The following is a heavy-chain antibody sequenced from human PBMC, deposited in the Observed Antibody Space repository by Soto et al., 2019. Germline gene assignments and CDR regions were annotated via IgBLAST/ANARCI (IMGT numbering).Heavy chain of an antibody. D-gene: IGHD2-8*01. V-gene: IGHV1-46*03. J-gene: IGHJ1*01. CDR2: INPSGGST. CDR3: AASCTNGVYYEYFQH. CDR1: GYTFTSYY. Sequence: QVQLVQSGAEVKKPGASVKVSCKASGYTFTSYYMHWVRQAPGQGLEWMGIINPSGGSTSYAQKFQGRVTMTRDTSTSTVYMELSSLRSEDTAVYYCAASCTNGVYYEYFQHWGQGNLVNVSS.